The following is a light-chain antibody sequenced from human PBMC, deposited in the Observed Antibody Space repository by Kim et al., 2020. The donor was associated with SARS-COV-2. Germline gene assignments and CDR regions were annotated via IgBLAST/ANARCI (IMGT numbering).Light chain of an antibody. V-gene: IGKV3-15*01. J-gene: IGKJ1*01. CDR2: GAS. CDR1: QSVSSN. CDR3: QQDNNWPRT. Sequence: GSPAERATLTCRASQSVSSNLAWYQQKTGQAPRLLIYGASTRATGIPARFSGSGSGTEFTLTISSLQSEDFAVYYCQQDNNWPRTFGQGTKVDIK.